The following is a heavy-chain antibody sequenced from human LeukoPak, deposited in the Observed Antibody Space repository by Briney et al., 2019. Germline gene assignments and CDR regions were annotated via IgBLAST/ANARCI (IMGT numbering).Heavy chain of an antibody. CDR2: IRFDGSNE. V-gene: IGHV3-30*02. CDR1: RFTFSRYG. CDR3: AKDSIRWELQPGGGRPIDY. D-gene: IGHD1-26*01. J-gene: IGHJ4*02. Sequence: PGGSVRLSCAASRFTFSRYGMHWVRQAPGKGLEWVGFIRFDGSNEYYADSVKGRFTISRDNSKNTLYVQMNNLRAEDTAIYYCAKDSIRWELQPGGGRPIDYWGQGTLVTVSS.